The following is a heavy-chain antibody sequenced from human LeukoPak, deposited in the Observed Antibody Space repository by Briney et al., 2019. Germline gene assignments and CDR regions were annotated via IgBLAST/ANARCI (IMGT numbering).Heavy chain of an antibody. CDR3: ARTDHYGGNLQLFDY. CDR1: GYTYTSYY. V-gene: IGHV1-46*01. CDR2: INPSGGST. D-gene: IGHD4-23*01. J-gene: IGHJ4*02. Sequence: ASVKVSRKASGYTYTSYYMHWVRQAPGQGLEWMGIINPSGGSTSYAQKFQGRVTMTRDTSTSTVYMELSSLRSEDTAVYYCARTDHYGGNLQLFDYWGQGTLVTVSS.